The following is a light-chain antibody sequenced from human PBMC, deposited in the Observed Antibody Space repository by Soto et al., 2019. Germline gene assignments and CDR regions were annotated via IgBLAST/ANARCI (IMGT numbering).Light chain of an antibody. V-gene: IGKV3-20*01. Sequence: EIVLTQSPGTLSLSPGERATLSCRASQSFSSNYLAWYQQKPGQAPRLLIYGASSRATGIPDRFSGSGSGTDLTITISRLEPEDFAVYYCQQYGSSRTFGQGTKVEIK. CDR2: GAS. CDR1: QSFSSNY. CDR3: QQYGSSRT. J-gene: IGKJ1*01.